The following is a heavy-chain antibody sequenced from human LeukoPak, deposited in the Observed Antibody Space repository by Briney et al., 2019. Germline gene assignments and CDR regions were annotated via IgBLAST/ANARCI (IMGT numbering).Heavy chain of an antibody. Sequence: SETLSLTCAVYGGSFSGYYWSWIRQPPGKGLEWIGSIYYSGSTYYNPSLKSRVTISVDTSKNQFSLKLSSVTAADTAVYYCARDPSYYDSSGYRIWYFDYWGQGTLVTVSS. D-gene: IGHD3-22*01. CDR1: GGSFSGYY. CDR3: ARDPSYYDSSGYRIWYFDY. CDR2: IYYSGST. J-gene: IGHJ4*02. V-gene: IGHV4-34*01.